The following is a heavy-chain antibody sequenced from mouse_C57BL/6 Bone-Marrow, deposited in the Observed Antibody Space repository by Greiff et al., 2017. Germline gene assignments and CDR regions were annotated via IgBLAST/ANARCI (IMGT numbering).Heavy chain of an antibody. V-gene: IGHV14-1*01. CDR2: IDPEDGDT. Sequence: VQLQQSGAELVRPGASVKLSCTASGFNIKDYYMHWVKQRPEQGLEWIGRIDPEDGDTEYAPKFQGKATMTADTTSNTAYLQLSSLTSEDTAVYYCTTWGGYDQDWFAYWRQGTQVTVSA. CDR3: TTWGGYDQDWFAY. J-gene: IGHJ3*01. D-gene: IGHD2-2*01. CDR1: GFNIKDYY.